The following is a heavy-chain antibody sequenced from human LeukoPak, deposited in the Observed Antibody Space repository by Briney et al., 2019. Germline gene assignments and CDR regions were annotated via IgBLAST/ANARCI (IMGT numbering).Heavy chain of an antibody. CDR1: GFTFSSYW. CDR3: ARDRGYYDSSGYYSGDY. D-gene: IGHD3-22*01. CDR2: INSDGSST. V-gene: IGHV3-74*01. J-gene: IGHJ4*02. Sequence: GGSLRLSCAASGFTFSSYWMHWVRQAPGKGLVWVSRINSDGSSTSYADSVKGRFTISRDNAKNTLYLQMNSLRAEDTAVYYCARDRGYYDSSGYYSGDYWGQGTLVTVSS.